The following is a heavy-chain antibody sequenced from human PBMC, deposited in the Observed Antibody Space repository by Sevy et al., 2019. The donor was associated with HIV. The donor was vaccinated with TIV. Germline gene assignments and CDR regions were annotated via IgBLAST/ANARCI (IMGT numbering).Heavy chain of an antibody. CDR3: ARDRIPDIVVVLPTFDY. J-gene: IGHJ4*02. Sequence: GGSLRLSCAASGFIFSSYAMHWVRQAPGKGLEWMAVMSFDGSNKYYADSVKGRFTSSRDNSKKTLYLQMNSLRTEDTAVYYCARDRIPDIVVVLPTFDYWGQGTLVTVSS. D-gene: IGHD2-15*01. CDR1: GFIFSSYA. V-gene: IGHV3-30*04. CDR2: MSFDGSNK.